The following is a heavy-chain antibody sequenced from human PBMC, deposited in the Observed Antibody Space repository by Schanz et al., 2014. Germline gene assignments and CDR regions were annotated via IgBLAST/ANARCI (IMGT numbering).Heavy chain of an antibody. D-gene: IGHD2-21*02. V-gene: IGHV3-21*01. CDR3: ARDLNRCGGDCYSG. Sequence: EVQLVESGGGLVKPGGSLRLSCAASGFTFSNYSMNWVRQAPGRGLEWVSSISPSSSYIYYADSVKGRFTISRDNAKNSLYLQMNSLRAEDTAVYYCARDLNRCGGDCYSGWGQGTLVTVSS. J-gene: IGHJ4*02. CDR1: GFTFSNYS. CDR2: ISPSSSYI.